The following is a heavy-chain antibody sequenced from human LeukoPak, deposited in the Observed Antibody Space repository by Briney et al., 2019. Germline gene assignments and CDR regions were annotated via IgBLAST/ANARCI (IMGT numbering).Heavy chain of an antibody. V-gene: IGHV3-21*01. CDR3: ARVLIGSGYYFDY. CDR1: GFTFSSYS. CDR2: ISSSSSYI. J-gene: IGHJ4*02. Sequence: GGSLRLSCAASGFTFSSYSMNWVRQAPGKGLEWVSSISSSSSYIYYADSVKGRFTISRDNAKNSLYLQMNSLRAEDTAVYYCARVLIGSGYYFDYWGQGTLVTVSS. D-gene: IGHD3-22*01.